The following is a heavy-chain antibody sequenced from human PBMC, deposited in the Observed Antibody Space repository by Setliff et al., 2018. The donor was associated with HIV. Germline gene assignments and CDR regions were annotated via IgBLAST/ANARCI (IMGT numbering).Heavy chain of an antibody. D-gene: IGHD3-3*01. CDR3: ARQIFWRDYYFDY. V-gene: IGHV1-2*05. Sequence: ASVKVSCKASGYTFTGYYMHWVRQAPGQGLEWMGRINPNSGDTNYAQKFQGRVTMTRDTSISTAYMELSRLRSDDTVVYYCARQIFWRDYYFDYWGQGTLVTVSS. CDR2: INPNSGDT. J-gene: IGHJ4*02. CDR1: GYTFTGYY.